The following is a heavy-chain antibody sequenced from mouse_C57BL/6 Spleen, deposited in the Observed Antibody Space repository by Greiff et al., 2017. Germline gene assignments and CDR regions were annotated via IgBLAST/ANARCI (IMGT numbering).Heavy chain of an antibody. CDR2: IYPGSGST. J-gene: IGHJ4*01. V-gene: IGHV1-55*01. D-gene: IGHD1-1*01. Sequence: VQLQQPGAELVKPGASVKMSCKASGYTFTSYWITWVKQRPGQGLEWIGDIYPGSGSTNYNEKFKSKATLTVDKSSSTAYMQLSSLTSEDSAVYYCARGCYGSSYDYAMDYWGQGTSVTVSS. CDR1: GYTFTSYW. CDR3: ARGCYGSSYDYAMDY.